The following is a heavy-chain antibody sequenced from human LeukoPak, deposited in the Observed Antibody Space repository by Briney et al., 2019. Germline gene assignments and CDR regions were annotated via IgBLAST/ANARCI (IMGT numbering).Heavy chain of an antibody. D-gene: IGHD2-2*01. Sequence: SVKVSCKASGGTFSSYAISWVRQAPGQGLEWMGGIIPIFGTANYAQKFQGRVTITADESTSTAYMELSSLRSEDTAVYYCASAREGVVVPAYQHWGQGTLVTVSS. CDR2: IIPIFGTA. J-gene: IGHJ1*01. V-gene: IGHV1-69*13. CDR1: GGTFSSYA. CDR3: ASAREGVVVPAYQH.